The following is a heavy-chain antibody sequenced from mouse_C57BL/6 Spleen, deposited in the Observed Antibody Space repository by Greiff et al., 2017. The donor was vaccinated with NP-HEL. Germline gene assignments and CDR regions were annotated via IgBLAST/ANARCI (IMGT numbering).Heavy chain of an antibody. V-gene: IGHV1-74*01. J-gene: IGHJ3*01. CDR3: APIYYGNYEGLFAY. D-gene: IGHD2-1*01. CDR1: GYTFTSYW. CDR2: IHPSDSDT. Sequence: QVQLQQPGAELVKPGASVKVSCKASGYTFTSYWMHWVKQRPGQGLEWIGRIHPSDSDTNYNQKFKGKATLTVDKSSSTAYMQLSSLTSEDSAVYYCAPIYYGNYEGLFAYWGQGTLVTVSA.